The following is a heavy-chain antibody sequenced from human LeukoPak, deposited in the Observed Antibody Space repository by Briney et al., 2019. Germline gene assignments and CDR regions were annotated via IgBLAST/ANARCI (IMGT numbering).Heavy chain of an antibody. D-gene: IGHD2/OR15-2a*01. CDR3: ARIIVVTSTDYFDS. Sequence: SETLSLTCTVSGGSISGTLYYWGWIRQPPGKGLEWIGRIFYSGITYYNPSLQSRVTISVDASKSQFSLHLSSVTAAHTALYYCARIIVVTSTDYFDSWGQGTLVTVSS. J-gene: IGHJ4*02. CDR1: GGSISGTLYY. CDR2: IFYSGIT. V-gene: IGHV4-39*01.